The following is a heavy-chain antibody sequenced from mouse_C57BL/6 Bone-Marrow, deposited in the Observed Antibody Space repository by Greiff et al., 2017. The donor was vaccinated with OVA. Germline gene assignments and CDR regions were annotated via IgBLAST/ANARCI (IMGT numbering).Heavy chain of an antibody. CDR2: IDPSDSYT. CDR3: ARGSYDYDGGPWYFDV. CDR1: GYTFTSYW. J-gene: IGHJ1*03. D-gene: IGHD2-4*01. V-gene: IGHV1-69*01. Sequence: QVQLQQPGAELVMPGASVKLSCKASGYTFTSYWMHWVKQRPGQGLEWIGEIDPSDSYTNYNQKFKGKSTLTVDKSSSTAYMQLSSLTSEDSAVYYCARGSYDYDGGPWYFDVWGTGTTVTVSS.